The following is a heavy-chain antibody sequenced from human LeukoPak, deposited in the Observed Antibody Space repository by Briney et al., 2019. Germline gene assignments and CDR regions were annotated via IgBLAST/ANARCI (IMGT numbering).Heavy chain of an antibody. D-gene: IGHD3-22*01. CDR3: ARDRRRYYYDSSRLLTYYGMDV. V-gene: IGHV3-21*01. CDR2: ISSSSSYI. Sequence: PGGSLRLSCAASGFTFSSYSMNWVRQAPGKGLEWVSSISSSSSYIYYADSVKGRFTISRDNAKNSLYLQMNSLRAEDTAVYYCARDRRRYYYDSSRLLTYYGMDVWGKGTTVTVSS. J-gene: IGHJ6*04. CDR1: GFTFSSYS.